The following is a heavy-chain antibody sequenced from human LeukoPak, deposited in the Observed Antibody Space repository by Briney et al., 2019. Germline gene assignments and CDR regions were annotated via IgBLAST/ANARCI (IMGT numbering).Heavy chain of an antibody. V-gene: IGHV4-39*07. CDR1: GGSISSSSYY. J-gene: IGHJ6*04. Sequence: SETLSLTCTVSGGSISSSSYYWGWIRQPPGKGVEWIGSIYYSGSTYYNPSLKSRVTISVDTSKNQFSLKLSSVTAADTAVYYCARVNADVWGKGTTVTVSS. CDR3: ARVNADV. CDR2: IYYSGST.